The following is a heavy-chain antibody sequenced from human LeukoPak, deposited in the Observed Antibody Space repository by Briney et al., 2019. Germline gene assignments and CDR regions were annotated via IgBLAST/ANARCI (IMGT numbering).Heavy chain of an antibody. Sequence: GGSLRLSCSASGFTFSSYSMNWGRQAPGKGGEGVSSISSRSSYIYYAAPVKGRFTISRDNAKNSLYLQMNSLRAEDPAVYYCARDFGVDWYFDLWGRGTLVTVSS. CDR3: ARDFGVDWYFDL. J-gene: IGHJ2*01. CDR1: GFTFSSYS. D-gene: IGHD3-3*01. V-gene: IGHV3-21*01. CDR2: ISSRSSYI.